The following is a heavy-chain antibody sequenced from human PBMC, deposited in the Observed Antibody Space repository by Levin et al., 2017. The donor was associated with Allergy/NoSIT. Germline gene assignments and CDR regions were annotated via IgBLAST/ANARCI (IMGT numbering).Heavy chain of an antibody. J-gene: IGHJ4*02. CDR2: IYYSGST. Sequence: SQTLSLTCTVSGGSISSYYWSWLRQPPGKGLEWIGYIYYSGSTNYNPSLKSRVTISVDTSKNQFSLKLSSVTAADTAVYYCARAGEVVLGELEEGSYFDYWGQGTLVTVSS. V-gene: IGHV4-59*01. CDR3: ARAGEVVLGELEEGSYFDY. D-gene: IGHD3-16*01. CDR1: GGSISSYY.